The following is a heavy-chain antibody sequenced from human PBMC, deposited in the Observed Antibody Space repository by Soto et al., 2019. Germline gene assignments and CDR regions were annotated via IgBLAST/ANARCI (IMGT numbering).Heavy chain of an antibody. CDR3: ARGSLEGYDFWSGYYRNYYYYGMDV. CDR2: MNPNSGNT. V-gene: IGHV1-8*01. Sequence: ASVKVSCKASGYTFTSYDINWVRQATGQGLEWMGWMNPNSGNTGYAQKFQGRVTMTRNTSISTAYMELSSLRSEDTAVYYCARGSLEGYDFWSGYYRNYYYYGMDVWGQGTTVTVSS. J-gene: IGHJ6*02. CDR1: GYTFTSYD. D-gene: IGHD3-3*01.